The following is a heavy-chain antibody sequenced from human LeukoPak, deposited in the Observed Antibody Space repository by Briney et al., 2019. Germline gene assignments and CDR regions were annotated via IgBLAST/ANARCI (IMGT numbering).Heavy chain of an antibody. CDR2: ISAYNGNT. CDR1: GGTFSSYA. V-gene: IGHV1-18*01. Sequence: ASVKVSCKASGGTFSSYAISWVRQAPGQGLEWMGWISAYNGNTNYAQKLQGRVTMTTGTSTSTAYMELRSLRSDDTAVYYCEAAYYDILTGYYKGNFDYWGQGTLVTVSS. J-gene: IGHJ4*02. CDR3: EAAYYDILTGYYKGNFDY. D-gene: IGHD3-9*01.